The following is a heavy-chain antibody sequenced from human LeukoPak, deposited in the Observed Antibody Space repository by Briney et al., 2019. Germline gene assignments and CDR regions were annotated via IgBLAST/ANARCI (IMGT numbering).Heavy chain of an antibody. D-gene: IGHD2-21*02. J-gene: IGHJ4*02. CDR2: IYYSGGA. CDR3: ARTHCEGDCFSAIRY. CDR1: GDSLRKSTFY. Sequence: SETLSLTCTVSGDSLRKSTFYWVWIRQPPGNGLEWIGSIYYSGGADYNPSLQSRVTISVDTSKNEFSLKVRSVTAADTAVYFCARTHCEGDCFSAIRYWGQGTPVTVSS. V-gene: IGHV4-39*07.